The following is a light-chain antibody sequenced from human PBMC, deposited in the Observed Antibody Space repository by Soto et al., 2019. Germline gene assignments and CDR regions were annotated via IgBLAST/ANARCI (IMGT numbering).Light chain of an antibody. J-gene: IGLJ1*01. Sequence: QSALTQPPSASGSPGQSVTISCTGTISDIGTYYYVSWYQQHPGKAPKLIIYEVSERPSGVPDRFSGSKSGNTASLTVSGLQAEDEAHYYCSSYTTSSTAYVFGIGTKVTVL. CDR1: ISDIGTYYY. V-gene: IGLV2-8*01. CDR2: EVS. CDR3: SSYTTSSTAYV.